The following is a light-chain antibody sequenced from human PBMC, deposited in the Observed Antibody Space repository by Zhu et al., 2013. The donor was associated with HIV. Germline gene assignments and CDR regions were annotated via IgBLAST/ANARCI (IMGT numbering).Light chain of an antibody. Sequence: DIVMTQSPDSLAVSLGERATINCKSSQKILYSSTNKNYLAWYQQQPGQPPKLLIYWASTRESGVPDRFSGSGSGTDFTLTISSLQAEDVAVYYCQQYYTSPPAFGGGTKVEIK. CDR2: WAS. V-gene: IGKV4-1*01. J-gene: IGKJ4*01. CDR3: QQYYTSPPA. CDR1: QKILYSSTNKNY.